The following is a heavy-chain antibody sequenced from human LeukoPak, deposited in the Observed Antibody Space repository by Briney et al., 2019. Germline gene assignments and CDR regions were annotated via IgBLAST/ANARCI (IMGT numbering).Heavy chain of an antibody. Sequence: GGSLRLSCEASGFTFSTYAIHWVRQAPGKGLEWVSLISNDGDNQYYTDSEKGRFTISRDNSKNTLYLQMSSLRAEDSAVYYCARDETRRGYSYGTSPFEYWGQGTLVTVSS. CDR1: GFTFSTYA. CDR3: ARDETRRGYSYGTSPFEY. J-gene: IGHJ4*02. CDR2: ISNDGDNQ. V-gene: IGHV3-30*04. D-gene: IGHD5-18*01.